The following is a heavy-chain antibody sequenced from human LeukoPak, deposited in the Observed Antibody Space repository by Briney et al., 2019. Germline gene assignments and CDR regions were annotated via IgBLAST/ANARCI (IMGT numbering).Heavy chain of an antibody. Sequence: GGSLRLSCEASGFAFSSHWMHWVRQAPGKGLVWVSNINGDGGSTGYADSVKGRFTTSRDNAKNTLYLHMNSLRVEDTAVYYCARDEVGAPPIDYWGQGAVVTVSS. J-gene: IGHJ4*02. V-gene: IGHV3-74*01. CDR2: INGDGGST. CDR3: ARDEVGAPPIDY. D-gene: IGHD1-26*01. CDR1: GFAFSSHW.